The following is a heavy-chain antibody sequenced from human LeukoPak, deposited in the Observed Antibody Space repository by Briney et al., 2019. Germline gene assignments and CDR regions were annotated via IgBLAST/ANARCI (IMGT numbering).Heavy chain of an antibody. V-gene: IGHV1-2*02. D-gene: IGHD3-3*01. CDR1: GYTFTGYY. CDR3: ARDSRFGVVIIYDPKDVWFDP. J-gene: IGHJ5*02. Sequence: ASVKVSCKASGYTFTGYYMHWVRQAPGQGLEWMGWINPNSGGTNYAQKFQGRVTMTRDTSISTAYMELSRLRSDDTAVYYCARDSRFGVVIIYDPKDVWFDPWGQGTLVTVSS. CDR2: INPNSGGT.